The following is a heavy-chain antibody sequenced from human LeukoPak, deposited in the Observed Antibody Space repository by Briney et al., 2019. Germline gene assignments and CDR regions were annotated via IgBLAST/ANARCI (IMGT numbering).Heavy chain of an antibody. D-gene: IGHD2-2*01. CDR1: GFTFSTCA. J-gene: IGHJ4*02. CDR3: AKEHCSPTSCSRIDY. V-gene: IGHV3-23*01. Sequence: GGSLRLSCAASGFTFSTCAMGWVRQAPGKGLGWVSAISDSGGSTFYADSVKGRFTISRDNSKNTVYLQMSGLRAEDTALYYCAKEHCSPTSCSRIDYWGQGTLVTVSS. CDR2: ISDSGGST.